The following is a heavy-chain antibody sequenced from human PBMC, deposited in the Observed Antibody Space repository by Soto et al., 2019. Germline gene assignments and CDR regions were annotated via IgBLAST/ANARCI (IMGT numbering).Heavy chain of an antibody. CDR1: GFHFRDRG. J-gene: IGHJ4*02. CDR3: VRGTATTGTSINLDQ. Sequence: GGSLRLSCATSGFHFRDRGMHWIRQARDKRLEWVASISHDGEYTYYADPVKGRFTVSRDKSKNSLSLEMDSLKTADTALYHCVRGTATTGTSINLDQWGRGAQVTVSS. V-gene: IGHV3-30*03. CDR2: ISHDGEYT. D-gene: IGHD4-4*01.